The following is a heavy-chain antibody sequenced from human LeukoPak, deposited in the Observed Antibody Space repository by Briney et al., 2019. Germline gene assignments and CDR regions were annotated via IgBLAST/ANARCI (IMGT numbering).Heavy chain of an antibody. V-gene: IGHV3-23*01. CDR2: ISGSGGST. CDR1: GFTFSSYA. D-gene: IGHD2-15*01. J-gene: IGHJ4*02. CDR3: ANVGNYCSGGSCDSPTYYFDY. Sequence: PGGSLRLSCAASGFTFSSYAMSWVRQAPGKGLEWVSAISGSGGSTYYADSVKGRFTISRDNSKNTLYLQMNSLRAEDTAVYYCANVGNYCSGGSCDSPTYYFDYWRQGTLVTVSP.